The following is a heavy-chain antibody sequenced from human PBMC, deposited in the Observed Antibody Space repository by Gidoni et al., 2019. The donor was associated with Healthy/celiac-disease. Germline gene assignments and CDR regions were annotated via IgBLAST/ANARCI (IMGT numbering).Heavy chain of an antibody. CDR2: IYYSGST. CDR3: ARHDYGDYVHFDY. V-gene: IGHV4-39*01. D-gene: IGHD4-17*01. Sequence: QLQLQESGPGLVKPSETLSLTCTVSGGSISSSSYYWGWIRQPPGKGLEWIGSIYYSGSTYYNPSLKSRVTISVDTSKNQFSLKLSSVTAADTAVYYCARHDYGDYVHFDYWGQGTLVTVSS. CDR1: GGSISSSSYY. J-gene: IGHJ4*02.